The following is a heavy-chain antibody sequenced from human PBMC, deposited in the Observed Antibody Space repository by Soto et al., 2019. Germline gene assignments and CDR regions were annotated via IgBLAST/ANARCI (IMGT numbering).Heavy chain of an antibody. J-gene: IGHJ6*02. CDR2: IYYSGST. V-gene: IGHV4-31*03. Sequence: SETLSLSCTVSGGSISSGGYYWSWIRQHPGKGLEWIGYIYYSGSTYYNPSLKSRVTISVDTSKNQFSLKLSSVTAADTAVYYCARTDTALAHGYYYGMDVWGQGTTVT. CDR3: ARTDTALAHGYYYGMDV. CDR1: GGSISSGGYY. D-gene: IGHD5-18*01.